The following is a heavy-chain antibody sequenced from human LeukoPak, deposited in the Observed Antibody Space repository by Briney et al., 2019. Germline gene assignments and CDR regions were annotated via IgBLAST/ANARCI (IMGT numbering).Heavy chain of an antibody. CDR2: ISSSSSII. D-gene: IGHD2-21*02. Sequence: PGGSLRLSCAASGFSFSYYSMNWVRQAPGKGLEWVSYISSSSSIIYYADSVKGRFTISRDNAKNSLYLQMNSLRAEDTAVYYCARGRHIVVVTAACDYWGQGTLVTVSS. J-gene: IGHJ4*02. CDR3: ARGRHIVVVTAACDY. CDR1: GFSFSYYS. V-gene: IGHV3-48*01.